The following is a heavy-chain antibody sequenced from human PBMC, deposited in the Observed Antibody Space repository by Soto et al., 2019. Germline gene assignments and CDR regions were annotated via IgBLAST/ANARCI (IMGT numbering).Heavy chain of an antibody. CDR1: GFTFSSYG. Sequence: SLRLSCAASGFTFSSYGMHWVRQAPGKGLEWVAVISYDGSNKYYADSVKGRFTISRDNSKNTLYLQMNSLRAEDTAVYYCAKDRRGNTDYFDYWGQGTLVTVSS. V-gene: IGHV3-30*18. D-gene: IGHD3-10*01. CDR3: AKDRRGNTDYFDY. J-gene: IGHJ4*02. CDR2: ISYDGSNK.